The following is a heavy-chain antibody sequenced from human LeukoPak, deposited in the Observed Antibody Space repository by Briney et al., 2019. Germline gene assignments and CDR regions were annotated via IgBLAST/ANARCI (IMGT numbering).Heavy chain of an antibody. D-gene: IGHD6-13*01. Sequence: PGGSLRLSCAASGFTFSTYSMTWVRQAPGMGLEWVSSISSRSGDIYYADSLKGRFTISRDNAKSSLYLQMSSLRPEDTAVYYCARGHSNSWHYFDYWGQGTLVTVSS. CDR1: GFTFSTYS. CDR2: ISSRSGDI. V-gene: IGHV3-21*01. J-gene: IGHJ4*02. CDR3: ARGHSNSWHYFDY.